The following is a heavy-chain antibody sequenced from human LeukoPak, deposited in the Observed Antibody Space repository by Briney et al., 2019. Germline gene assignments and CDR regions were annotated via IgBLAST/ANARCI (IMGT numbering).Heavy chain of an antibody. CDR2: SNHSGST. CDR3: ASKGARLTTKFDY. J-gene: IGHJ4*02. V-gene: IGHV4-34*01. Sequence: NPSQCLSPTCALYAGSFGSSCWRSISQHAGKGLEWIDESNHSGSTNYNPSLKSRVTISVDTSKNQFSLKLSSVTAAETAVYYCASKGARLTTKFDYWGQGTLVTVSS. D-gene: IGHD4-17*01. CDR1: AGSFGSSC.